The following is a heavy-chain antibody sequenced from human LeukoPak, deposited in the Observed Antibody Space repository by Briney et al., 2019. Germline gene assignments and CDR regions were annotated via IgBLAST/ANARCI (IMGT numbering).Heavy chain of an antibody. J-gene: IGHJ4*02. Sequence: GVCLRLSCAASGFSFSNGWMCWVRQAPGKGLEWVANINQEESKKYYVDSVKGRFTISRDNAKNSLYLQMSSLRAEDTAVYYCARDHAYRTDYWGQGTLVTVSS. CDR1: GFSFSNGW. D-gene: IGHD2-2*01. CDR2: INQEESKK. V-gene: IGHV3-7*01. CDR3: ARDHAYRTDY.